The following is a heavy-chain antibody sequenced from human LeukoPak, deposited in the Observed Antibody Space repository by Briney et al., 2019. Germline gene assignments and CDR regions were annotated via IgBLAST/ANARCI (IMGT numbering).Heavy chain of an antibody. CDR3: ARDGVVVVPAATYYYYYGMDV. J-gene: IGHJ6*02. CDR1: GFTFSSYG. Sequence: GGSLRLSCAASGFTFSSYGMHWVRQAPGMGLEWVAVIWYDGSNKYYADSVKGRFTISRDNSKNTLYLQMNSLRAEDTAVYYCARDGVVVVPAATYYYYYGMDVWGQGTTVTVSS. CDR2: IWYDGSNK. D-gene: IGHD2-2*01. V-gene: IGHV3-33*08.